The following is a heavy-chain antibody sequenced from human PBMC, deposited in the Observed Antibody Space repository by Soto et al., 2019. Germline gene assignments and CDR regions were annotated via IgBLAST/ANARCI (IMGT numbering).Heavy chain of an antibody. D-gene: IGHD6-19*01. CDR2: IYHSGST. V-gene: IGHV4-30-2*01. CDR3: ARVGQPTGYSSGWPYYFDY. Sequence: PSETLSLTCAVSGGSISSGGYSWSWIRQPPGKGLEWIGYIYHSGSTYYNPSLKSRVTISVDTSKNQFSLKLSSVTAADTAVYYCARVGQPTGYSSGWPYYFDYWGQGTLVTVSS. CDR1: GGSISSGGYS. J-gene: IGHJ4*02.